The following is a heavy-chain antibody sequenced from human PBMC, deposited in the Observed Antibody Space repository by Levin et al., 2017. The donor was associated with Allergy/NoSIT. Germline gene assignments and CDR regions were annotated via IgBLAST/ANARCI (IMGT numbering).Heavy chain of an antibody. D-gene: IGHD3-3*01. V-gene: IGHV1-69*06. Sequence: KISCQSSGGTFSKYAISWVRQAPGQGPEWLGGIIPIFGTPHYAQRFQGRVTITADTSTNTAQMELSSLRSEDTAVYYCASATSEDFLSGYYFFMDVWGKGTTVTVSS. CDR2: IIPIFGTP. J-gene: IGHJ6*03. CDR1: GGTFSKYA. CDR3: ASATSEDFLSGYYFFMDV.